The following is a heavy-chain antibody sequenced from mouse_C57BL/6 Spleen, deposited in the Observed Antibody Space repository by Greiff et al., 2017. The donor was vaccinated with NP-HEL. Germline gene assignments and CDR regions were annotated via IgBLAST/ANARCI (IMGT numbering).Heavy chain of an antibody. J-gene: IGHJ4*01. CDR1: GFTFSDYG. V-gene: IGHV5-17*01. Sequence: EVQVVESGGGLVKPGGSLKLSCAASGFTFSDYGMHWVRQAPETGLEWVAYISSGSSTIYYADTVKGRFTISRDNAKNTLFLQMTSLRYEDTVMYYCSRTTVLYDYAMDDWGQGTSVTVSS. CDR3: SRTTVLYDYAMDD. D-gene: IGHD1-1*01. CDR2: ISSGSSTI.